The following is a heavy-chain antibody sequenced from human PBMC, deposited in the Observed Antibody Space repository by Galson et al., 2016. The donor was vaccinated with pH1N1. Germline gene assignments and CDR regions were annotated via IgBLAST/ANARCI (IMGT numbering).Heavy chain of an antibody. J-gene: IGHJ5*02. Sequence: SLRLSCAASGFTFSSYWMNWVRQAPGKGLEWVANIKQDGSEKYYVDSVKGRFTNSRDNAKNSLYLQMNSLRAEDTAVYYCVRGVGIAAAAWGQGTLVTVSS. CDR3: VRGVGIAAAA. CDR1: GFTFSSYW. D-gene: IGHD6-13*01. CDR2: IKQDGSEK. V-gene: IGHV3-7*01.